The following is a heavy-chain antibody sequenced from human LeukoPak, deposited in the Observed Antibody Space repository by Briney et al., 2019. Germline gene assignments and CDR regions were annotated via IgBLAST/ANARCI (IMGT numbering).Heavy chain of an antibody. V-gene: IGHV4-34*01. CDR3: AIGGSSWYFYY. J-gene: IGHJ4*02. CDR1: GGSFSGYY. D-gene: IGHD6-13*01. Sequence: PAEPLSLTCAAYGGSFSGYYWSWTGKPPGKGLEWIREINHSGSTNYNPSLKRPVTISVDTTKNKVCLYLSTVTAPDTAVYYSAIGGSSWYFYYWGQGTLVSVSS. CDR2: INHSGST.